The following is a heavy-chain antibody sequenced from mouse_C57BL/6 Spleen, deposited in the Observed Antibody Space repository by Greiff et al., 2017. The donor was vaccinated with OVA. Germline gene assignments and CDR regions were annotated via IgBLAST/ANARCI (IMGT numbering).Heavy chain of an antibody. J-gene: IGHJ4*01. Sequence: QVQLQQPGAELVKPGASVKMSCKASGYTFTSYWITWVKQRPGQGLEWIGDIYPGRGSTNYNEKFKSKATLTVDTSSSTAYMQLSSLTSEDSAVYYCARYDGYPYYYAMDYWGQGTSVTVSS. V-gene: IGHV1-55*01. CDR2: IYPGRGST. CDR3: ARYDGYPYYYAMDY. CDR1: GYTFTSYW. D-gene: IGHD2-3*01.